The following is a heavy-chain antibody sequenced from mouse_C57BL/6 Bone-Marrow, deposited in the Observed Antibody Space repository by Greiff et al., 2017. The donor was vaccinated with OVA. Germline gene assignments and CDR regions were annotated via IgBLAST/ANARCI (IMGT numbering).Heavy chain of an antibody. CDR2: ISDGGSYT. V-gene: IGHV5-4*01. Sequence: EVKLVESGGGLVKPGGSLKLSCAASGFTFSSYAMSWVRQTPEKRLEWVATISDGGSYTYYPDNVKGRFTISRDNAKNNLYLQMSHLKSEDTAMYYCARDEANFDYWGQGTTLTVSS. J-gene: IGHJ2*01. CDR3: ARDEANFDY. CDR1: GFTFSSYA. D-gene: IGHD3-2*02.